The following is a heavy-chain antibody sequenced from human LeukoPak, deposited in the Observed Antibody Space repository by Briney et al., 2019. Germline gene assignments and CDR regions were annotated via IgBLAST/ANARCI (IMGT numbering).Heavy chain of an antibody. Sequence: SQTLSLTCTVSGGSISSGGYYWSWIRQHPGKGLEWIGYIYYSGSTYYNPSLKSRVTISVDTSKNQFSLKLSSVTAADTAVYYCARGDSSGYSYYFDYWGQGTLVTVSS. V-gene: IGHV4-31*03. D-gene: IGHD3-22*01. CDR1: GGSISSGGYY. CDR2: IYYSGST. J-gene: IGHJ4*02. CDR3: ARGDSSGYSYYFDY.